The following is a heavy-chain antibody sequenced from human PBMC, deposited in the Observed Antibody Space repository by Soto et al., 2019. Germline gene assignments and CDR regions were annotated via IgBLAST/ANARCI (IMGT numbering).Heavy chain of an antibody. CDR1: GFSFSTFE. CDR2: ISDDSSRT. V-gene: IGHV3-23*01. CDR3: VKGGWLDF. J-gene: IGHJ5*01. Sequence: EVQLLESGGGLVQPGGSLRLSCAASGFSFSTFEMSWVRQAPGRGLEWVSFISDDSSRTYYADAVKGRFTISRDNSKYTLYLQMNSLTAEDTAVYACVKGGWLDFWGQGTLGTVAA. D-gene: IGHD3-16*01.